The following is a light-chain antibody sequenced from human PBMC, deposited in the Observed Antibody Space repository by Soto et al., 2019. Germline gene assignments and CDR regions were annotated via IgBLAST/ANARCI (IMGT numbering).Light chain of an antibody. CDR2: EVS. CDR3: SSLTTRFTYV. CDR1: SSDIGIYKY. V-gene: IGLV2-14*01. Sequence: QSVLTQPASVSGSPGQSIAISCTGSSSDIGIYKYVSWYQQHPGKAPKLLLSEVSNRPSGVSDRFFGSKSGNTASLTISGLQAEDEADYYCSSLTTRFTYVFGTGTKVTV. J-gene: IGLJ1*01.